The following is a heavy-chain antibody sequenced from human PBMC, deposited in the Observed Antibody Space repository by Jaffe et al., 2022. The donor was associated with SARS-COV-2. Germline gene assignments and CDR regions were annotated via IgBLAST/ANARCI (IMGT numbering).Heavy chain of an antibody. V-gene: IGHV4-30-4*01. CDR2: IDYSGST. J-gene: IGHJ4*02. D-gene: IGHD4-17*01. Sequence: VRLQESGPGLVKPSQTLSLSCTVSGHSVSSGDYYWSWVRQAPGKGLEWIGHIDYSGSTHYSPSLQSRVSLSVDTSRNQFSLSLHSVTAADTAVYYCATTVDHDYSDYYFESWGQGALVNVSS. CDR3: ATTVDHDYSDYYFES. CDR1: GHSVSSGDYY.